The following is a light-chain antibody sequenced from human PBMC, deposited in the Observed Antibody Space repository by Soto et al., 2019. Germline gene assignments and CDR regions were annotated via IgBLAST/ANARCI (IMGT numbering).Light chain of an antibody. CDR1: QSISSY. Sequence: DIQMTQSPSSLSASVGDRVTITCRASQSISSYLNWYQQKPGKAPKLLIYAASSLQSGVPSRFSGSGSGTDFTLTISSLQPVDFATYYCQQYTGYSQWTFGPGTRLEIK. CDR3: QQYTGYSQWT. CDR2: AAS. V-gene: IGKV1-39*01. J-gene: IGKJ5*01.